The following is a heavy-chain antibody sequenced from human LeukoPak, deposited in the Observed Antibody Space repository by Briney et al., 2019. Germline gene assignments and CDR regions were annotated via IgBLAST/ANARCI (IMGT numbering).Heavy chain of an antibody. J-gene: IGHJ4*02. CDR2: ISAYNGNT. V-gene: IGHV1-18*01. CDR1: GYTFTSYG. D-gene: IGHD5-12*01. CDR3: ASHRGDIVATSGGGGYYFDY. Sequence: ASVKVSCKASGYTFTSYGISWVRQAPGQGLEWMGWISAYNGNTNYAQKLQGRVTMTTDTSTSTAYMELRSLRSADTTVYYCASHRGDIVATSGGGGYYFDYWGQGTLVTVSS.